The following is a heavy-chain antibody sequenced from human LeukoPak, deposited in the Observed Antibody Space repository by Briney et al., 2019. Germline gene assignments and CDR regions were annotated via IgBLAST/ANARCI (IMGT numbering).Heavy chain of an antibody. D-gene: IGHD6-19*01. Sequence: GGSLRLSCSASGFTFSKYAMHWVRQAPGKGLEYVSAINDNGRSTYYADSVKGRFSISRDNSKNTLYLQMSSLRTEDTAVYYCVKYSSGWYYDYWGQGTLVTVSS. CDR3: VKYSSGWYYDY. V-gene: IGHV3-64D*09. J-gene: IGHJ4*02. CDR1: GFTFSKYA. CDR2: INDNGRST.